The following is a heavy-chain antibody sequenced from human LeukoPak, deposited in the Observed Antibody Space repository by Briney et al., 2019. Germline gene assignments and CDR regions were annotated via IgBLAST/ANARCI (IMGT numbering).Heavy chain of an antibody. Sequence: GGSLRLSCAASGFTVSTYWMHWVRQAPGKGLVWVSRINSDGSTTNYADSVKGRFTTSRDNAKNTLYLQMNSLRAEDTAVYYCTSYTSGWNWGQGTLVTVSS. CDR1: GFTVSTYW. CDR2: INSDGSTT. CDR3: TSYTSGWN. J-gene: IGHJ4*02. D-gene: IGHD6-19*01. V-gene: IGHV3-74*01.